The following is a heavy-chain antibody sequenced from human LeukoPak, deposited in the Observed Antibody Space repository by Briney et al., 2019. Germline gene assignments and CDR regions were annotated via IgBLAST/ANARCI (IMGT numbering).Heavy chain of an antibody. CDR3: ARLPLGDYDSRGLDAFDI. D-gene: IGHD3-22*01. CDR1: GGSISSSSYY. J-gene: IGHJ3*02. CDR2: IYYSGST. V-gene: IGHV4-39*01. Sequence: SETLSLTCTVSGGSISSSSYYWGWIRQPPGKGLEWIGSIYYSGSTYCNPSLKSRVTISVDTSKNQFSLKLSSVTAADTAVYYCARLPLGDYDSRGLDAFDIWGQGTTVTVSS.